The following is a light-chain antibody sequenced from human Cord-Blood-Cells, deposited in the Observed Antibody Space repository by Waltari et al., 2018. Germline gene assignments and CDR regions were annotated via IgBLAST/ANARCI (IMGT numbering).Light chain of an antibody. CDR2: GAS. V-gene: IGKV3-20*01. CDR1: QSVSSSY. CDR3: QQYGSSPAT. Sequence: EFVLTQSPGTLSLFPGERATLSCRASQSVSSSYLAWYQQKPGQAPRLLIYGASSRATGIPDRFSGSGSGTDFTLTISRLEPEDFAVYYCQQYGSSPATFGQGTKVEIK. J-gene: IGKJ1*01.